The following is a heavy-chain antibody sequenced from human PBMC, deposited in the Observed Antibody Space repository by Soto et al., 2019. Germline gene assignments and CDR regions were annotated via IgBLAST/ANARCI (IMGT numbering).Heavy chain of an antibody. J-gene: IGHJ6*02. V-gene: IGHV3-49*04. CDR1: GFIFSEYS. CDR2: IRSKAYGGTT. CDR3: TRIDYIDRTGSYSGMDV. D-gene: IGHD3-9*01. Sequence: PGGSLRLSCTASGFIFSEYSLTWVRQAPGKGLEWVGFIRSKAYGGTTEYAASVKGRFSISRDDSKSVAYLQVNSLKVEDTAVYFCTRIDYIDRTGSYSGMDVWGQGTTVTVSS.